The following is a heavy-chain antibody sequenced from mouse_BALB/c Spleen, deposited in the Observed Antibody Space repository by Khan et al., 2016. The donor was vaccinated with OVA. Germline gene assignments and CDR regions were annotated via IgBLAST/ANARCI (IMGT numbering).Heavy chain of an antibody. CDR1: GYTFPEFT. Sequence: IQLVQSGPELVKPGASVKISCKTSGYTFPEFTVHWVKQSLGKSLDWLGVINPKNGDTAYNQKFKGKATLTVDKSSSTAYMEFRSLTSEDSAVYYCARDAGRYWGQGTSVTVAS. J-gene: IGHJ4*01. D-gene: IGHD3-3*01. CDR3: ARDAGRY. CDR2: INPKNGDT. V-gene: IGHV1-18*01.